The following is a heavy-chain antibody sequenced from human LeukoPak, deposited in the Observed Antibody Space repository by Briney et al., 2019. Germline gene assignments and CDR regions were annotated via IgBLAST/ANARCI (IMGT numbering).Heavy chain of an antibody. CDR2: ISGSGGST. CDR3: AKASLRYQLLSSLDY. Sequence: GGSLRLSCAASGFTFSRYAMNWARQAPGKGLEWVSAISGSGGSTYFADSLKGRFTSSRDNTKNSLYLQMNSLRAEDTAIYYCAKASLRYQLLSSLDYWGQGTLVTVSS. V-gene: IGHV3-23*01. CDR1: GFTFSRYA. D-gene: IGHD2-2*01. J-gene: IGHJ4*02.